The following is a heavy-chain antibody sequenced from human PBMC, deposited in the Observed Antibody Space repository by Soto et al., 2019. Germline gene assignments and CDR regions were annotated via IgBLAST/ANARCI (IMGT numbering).Heavy chain of an antibody. V-gene: IGHV3-23*01. D-gene: IGHD1-26*01. CDR1: GFTFSSYA. Sequence: EVQLLESGGGLVQPGGSLRLSCAASGFTFSSYAMSWVRQAPGKGLEWVSAISGSGGSTYYADSVKGRFTISRDNSKNTLYQQMNSLRAEDTAVYYCAESGSYWGYYFDYWGQGTLVTVSS. CDR3: AESGSYWGYYFDY. CDR2: ISGSGGST. J-gene: IGHJ4*02.